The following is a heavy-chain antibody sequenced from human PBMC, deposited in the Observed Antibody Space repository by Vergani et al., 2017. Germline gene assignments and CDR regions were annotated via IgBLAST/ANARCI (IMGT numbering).Heavy chain of an antibody. J-gene: IGHJ5*02. V-gene: IGHV4-4*03. Sequence: QVRLEESGPGLVKPPGTLSLTCAVSGDSISSNNCWTWVRQPPGKGLEWIGEICHTEDTKYSPSLKSRVTVSVDESRNLFSLKLSSVTAADTAVYYCVTENTGGLRHFDWLPRGWFDPWGQGTLVTVSS. CDR1: GDSISSNNC. CDR2: ICHTEDT. D-gene: IGHD3-9*01. CDR3: VTENTGGLRHFDWLPRGWFDP.